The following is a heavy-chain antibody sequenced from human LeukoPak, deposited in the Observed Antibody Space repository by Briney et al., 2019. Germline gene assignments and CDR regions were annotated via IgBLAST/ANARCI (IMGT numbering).Heavy chain of an antibody. CDR2: IYYSGST. V-gene: IGHV4-59*01. CDR1: GGSISSYY. J-gene: IGHJ4*02. CDR3: ARVSSSGYYYPDY. D-gene: IGHD3-22*01. Sequence: KSSETLSLTCTVSGGSISSYYWSWIRQPPGKGLEWIGYIYYSGSTNYNPSLKSRVTISVDTSKNQFSLKLSSVTAADTAVYYCARVSSSGYYYPDYWGQGTLVTVSS.